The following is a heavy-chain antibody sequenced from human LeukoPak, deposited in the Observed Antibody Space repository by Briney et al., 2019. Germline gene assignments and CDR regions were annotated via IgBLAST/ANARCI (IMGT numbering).Heavy chain of an antibody. CDR1: GGSFSGTTYY. D-gene: IGHD5-18*01. J-gene: IGHJ4*02. CDR2: VHYTGST. CDR3: ARARDVEDTAMVTVDY. V-gene: IGHV4-39*01. Sequence: PSETLSLTCTVSGGSFSGTTYYWCWIRQPPGKGLEWMGTVHYTGSTYSNPSLKSRLTISIDTSKNQFSLKLSSVTAADTAVYYCARARDVEDTAMVTVDYWGQGTLVTVSS.